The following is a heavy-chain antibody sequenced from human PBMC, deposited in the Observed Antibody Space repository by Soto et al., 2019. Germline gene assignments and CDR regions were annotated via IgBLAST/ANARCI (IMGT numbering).Heavy chain of an antibody. CDR3: ARGMRILWFGESSFGMDV. CDR2: ISSSGSTI. Sequence: GGSLRLSCAAAGFTFSSYGMNWVRQAPGKGLEWVSYISSSGSTIYYADSVKGRFTISRDNAKNSLYLQMNSLRAEDTAVYYCARGMRILWFGESSFGMDVWGQGTTVTVSS. V-gene: IGHV3-48*03. J-gene: IGHJ6*02. CDR1: GFTFSSYG. D-gene: IGHD3-10*01.